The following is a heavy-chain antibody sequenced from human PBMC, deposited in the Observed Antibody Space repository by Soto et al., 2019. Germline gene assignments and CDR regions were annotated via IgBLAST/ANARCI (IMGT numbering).Heavy chain of an antibody. CDR1: GYTFTGYY. V-gene: IGHV1-2*02. D-gene: IGHD2-2*01. J-gene: IGHJ4*02. Sequence: QVQLVQSGAEVKKPGASVKVSCKASGYTFTGYYMHWVRQAPGQGLEWMGWINPNSGGTNYAQKFQGGVTMTRDTSITTAYMELTRLTSDDTAVYYCAREATVPGGRFFDSWGQGTLVTVSS. CDR3: AREATVPGGRFFDS. CDR2: INPNSGGT.